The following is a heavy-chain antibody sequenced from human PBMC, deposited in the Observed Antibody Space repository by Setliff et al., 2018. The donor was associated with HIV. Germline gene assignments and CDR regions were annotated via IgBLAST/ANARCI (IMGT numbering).Heavy chain of an antibody. CDR3: ARETIRSGHPSEAGFDF. J-gene: IGHJ4*02. CDR1: DDSISSGANY. Sequence: KTSETLSLTCSVSDDSISSGANYWSWIRQPAGQRLEWIGRIYASGSTNYNPSLKSRVTMSVDTSKNQFSLNLNSVTAADTAVYYCARETIRSGHPSEAGFDFWGQGALVTVSS. CDR2: IYASGST. V-gene: IGHV4-61*02. D-gene: IGHD6-19*01.